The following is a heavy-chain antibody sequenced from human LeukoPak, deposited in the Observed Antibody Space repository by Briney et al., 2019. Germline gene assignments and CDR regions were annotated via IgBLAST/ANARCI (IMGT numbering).Heavy chain of an antibody. CDR2: IRQDGSEK. CDR3: SFFDPRLVGVNENC. V-gene: IGHV3-7*01. J-gene: IGHJ4*02. Sequence: GGSLRLSCAASGFTFSSAWLHWVRQAPGKGLEWVANIRQDGSEKYYVDSVKGRFTISGDNAKNSLYLQLNSLRAEDTAVYYCSFFDPRLVGVNENCWGQGTLVTVSS. D-gene: IGHD4-23*01. CDR1: GFTFSSAW.